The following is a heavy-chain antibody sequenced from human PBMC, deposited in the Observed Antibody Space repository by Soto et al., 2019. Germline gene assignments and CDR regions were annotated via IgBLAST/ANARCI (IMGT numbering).Heavy chain of an antibody. CDR1: GYTFTSYD. V-gene: IGHV1-8*01. CDR3: ASAGVDTAMVTDAFDI. CDR2: MNPNSGNT. Sequence: ASVKVSCKASGYTFTSYDINWVRQATGQGLEWMGWMNPNSGNTGYAQKFQGRVTMTRNTSISTAYMELSSLRSEDTAVYYCASAGVDTAMVTDAFDIWGQGTMVTVSS. J-gene: IGHJ3*02. D-gene: IGHD5-18*01.